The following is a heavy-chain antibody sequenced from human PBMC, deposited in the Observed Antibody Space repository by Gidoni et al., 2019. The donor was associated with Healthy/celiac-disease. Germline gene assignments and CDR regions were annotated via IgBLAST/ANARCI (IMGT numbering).Heavy chain of an antibody. CDR3: ARGLRIAVAGSYFDY. J-gene: IGHJ4*02. Sequence: QVQLVQSGAEVKKPGASVKVSCKAYGYTFTSYYMHWVRQAPGQGLEWMGIINPSGGSTSYAQKFQGRVTMTRDTSTSTVYMELSSLRSEDTAVYYCARGLRIAVAGSYFDYWGQGTLVTVSS. D-gene: IGHD6-19*01. CDR2: INPSGGST. CDR1: GYTFTSYY. V-gene: IGHV1-46*03.